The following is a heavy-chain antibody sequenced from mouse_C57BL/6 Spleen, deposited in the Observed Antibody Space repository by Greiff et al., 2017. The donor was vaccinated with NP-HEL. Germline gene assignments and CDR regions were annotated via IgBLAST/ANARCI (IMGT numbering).Heavy chain of an antibody. CDR3: ARQAGRGAMDY. J-gene: IGHJ4*01. Sequence: VQLQQSGPELVKPGASVKISCKASGYSFTSYYIHWVKQRPGQGLEWIGWIYPGSGNTKYNEKFKGKATLTADTSSSTAYMQLSSLTSEDSAVYYCARQAGRGAMDYWGQGTSVTVSS. V-gene: IGHV1-66*01. CDR2: IYPGSGNT. D-gene: IGHD6-1*01. CDR1: GYSFTSYY.